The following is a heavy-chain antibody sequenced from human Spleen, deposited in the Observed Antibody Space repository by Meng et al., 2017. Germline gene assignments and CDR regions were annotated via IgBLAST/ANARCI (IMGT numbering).Heavy chain of an antibody. CDR3: ARAALGGLPPVNAGRNAERYGMDF. CDR2: IRYDGSNK. J-gene: IGHJ6*02. Sequence: GESLKISCAASGFTFSSYGMHWVRQAPGKGLEWVAVIRYDGSNKYYADSVKGRFTISRDNSKNTLYLQMNSLSAEDTAVYYWARAALGGLPPVNAGRNAERYGMDFWGQGTTVTVSS. V-gene: IGHV3-33*01. D-gene: IGHD1-26*01. CDR1: GFTFSSYG.